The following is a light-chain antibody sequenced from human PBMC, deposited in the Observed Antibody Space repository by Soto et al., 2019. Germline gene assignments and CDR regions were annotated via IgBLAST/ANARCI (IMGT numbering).Light chain of an antibody. CDR1: SSNIGAGYD. V-gene: IGLV1-40*01. CDR2: GNS. CDR3: PSYDSSLSGSRV. J-gene: IGLJ1*01. Sequence: QSVLTQPPSVSGAPGQRVTISCTGSSSNIGAGYDVHWYQQLPGTAPKLLIYGNSNRPSGVPDRFSGSKSGTSASLAITGLQADDEAAYYCPSYDSSLSGSRVFGTGTKVTVL.